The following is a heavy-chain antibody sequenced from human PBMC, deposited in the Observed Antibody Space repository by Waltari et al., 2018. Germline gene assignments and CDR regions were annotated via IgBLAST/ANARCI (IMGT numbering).Heavy chain of an antibody. D-gene: IGHD3-22*01. CDR3: ARHGGDRWLYNSRTPTHIDY. V-gene: IGHV4-39*01. J-gene: IGHJ4*02. CDR1: GGSISSTSYY. Sequence: HLQESGPGLVKPSETLSLTCAVSGGSISSTSYYWGWIRQPPGKGLEWIGNIYYGVGTYYNPSLKSRVTMSAETSKNQFSLKLSSVTAADTAVYYCARHGGDRWLYNSRTPTHIDYWGQGTLVTVSS. CDR2: IYYGVGT.